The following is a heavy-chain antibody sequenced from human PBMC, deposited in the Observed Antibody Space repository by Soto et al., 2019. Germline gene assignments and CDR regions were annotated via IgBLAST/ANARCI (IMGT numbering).Heavy chain of an antibody. CDR2: VSYSGSA. J-gene: IGHJ4*02. CDR1: GGSIGSSTYY. CDR3: ARTTDSSGWYENYFDY. D-gene: IGHD6-19*01. Sequence: SETLSLTCTVSGGSIGSSTYYWGWVRQPPGKGLEWLGSVSYSGSAYYNPSLKSRVTISVDTSKNQFSLKLSSVSAADTAVYYCARTTDSSGWYENYFDYWGRGTLVTVSS. V-gene: IGHV4-39*01.